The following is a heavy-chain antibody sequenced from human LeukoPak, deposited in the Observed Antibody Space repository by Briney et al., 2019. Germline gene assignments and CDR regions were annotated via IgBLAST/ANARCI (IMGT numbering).Heavy chain of an antibody. J-gene: IGHJ4*02. D-gene: IGHD5-18*01. CDR1: GFTFNSYW. CDR3: AKDHSSYSYITTFDY. CDR2: IKQGGSEK. Sequence: PGGSLRLSCAASGFTFNSYWMSWVRQAPGKGLEWVANIKQGGSEKYYVDSVKGRFTISRDNSKNTLYLQMNSLRAEDTAVYYCAKDHSSYSYITTFDYWGQGTLVTVSS. V-gene: IGHV3-7*03.